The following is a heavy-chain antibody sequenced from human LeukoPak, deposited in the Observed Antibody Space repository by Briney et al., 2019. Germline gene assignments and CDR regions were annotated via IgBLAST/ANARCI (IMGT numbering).Heavy chain of an antibody. CDR3: ARAQYYYDSSGYYLFDY. CDR1: GGTFSSYA. V-gene: IGHV1-69*04. D-gene: IGHD3-22*01. Sequence: SVKVSCKASGGTFSSYAISWVRQAPGQGLEWMGRIIPILGIANYAQKFQGRVTITADKSTSTAYMELSSLRSEDTAVYYCARAQYYYDSSGYYLFDYWGQGTLVTVSS. CDR2: IIPILGIA. J-gene: IGHJ4*02.